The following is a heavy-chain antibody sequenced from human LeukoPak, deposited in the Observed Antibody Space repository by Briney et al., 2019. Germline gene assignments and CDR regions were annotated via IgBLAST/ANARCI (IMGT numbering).Heavy chain of an antibody. CDR3: AKYQGWIRGVMNAFDV. D-gene: IGHD3-10*01. CDR2: ISSSVSSGGGST. CDR1: GFTFGSYA. V-gene: IGHV3-23*01. J-gene: IGHJ3*01. Sequence: GGSLRLSCAASGFTFGSYAMAWVRQAPGKGLEFVSSISSSVSSGGGSTYYADSVKGRLTISRDNSKNPVYLQMNSLRAEDTAVYYCAKYQGWIRGVMNAFDVWGQGTMVIVSA.